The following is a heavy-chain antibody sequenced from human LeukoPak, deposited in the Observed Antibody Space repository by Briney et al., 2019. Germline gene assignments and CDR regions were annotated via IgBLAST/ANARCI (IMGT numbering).Heavy chain of an antibody. D-gene: IGHD6-13*01. CDR1: GYTFTSYY. CDR3: ASLAADDAFDI. CDR2: INPSGGST. V-gene: IGHV1-46*01. J-gene: IGHJ3*02. Sequence: ASVKVSCKASGYTFTSYYMHWVRQAPGQGLEWMGIINPSGGSTSYAQKFQGRVTMTRDTSTSTVYMELSSLRSGDTAVYYCASLAADDAFDIWGQGTMVTVSS.